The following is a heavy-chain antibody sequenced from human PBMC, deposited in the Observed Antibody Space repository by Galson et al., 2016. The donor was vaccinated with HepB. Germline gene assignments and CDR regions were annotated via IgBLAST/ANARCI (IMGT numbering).Heavy chain of an antibody. CDR2: IYPDDSDT. D-gene: IGHD6-13*01. V-gene: IGHV5-51*01. CDR1: GYNFTTYW. Sequence: QSGAEVKKSGESLKIACKGSGYNFTTYWIGWVRQMPGKGLECMGIIYPDDSDTRYNPSFQGQVTISADKSISTAYLQWSTLKASDTAMYYCARLPAAAGALDYWGQGTLVTVSS. CDR3: ARLPAAAGALDY. J-gene: IGHJ4*02.